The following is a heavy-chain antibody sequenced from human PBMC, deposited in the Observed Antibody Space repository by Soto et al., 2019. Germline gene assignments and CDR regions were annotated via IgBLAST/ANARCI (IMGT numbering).Heavy chain of an antibody. D-gene: IGHD6-13*01. Sequence: PGGSLRLSCAASGFTFDDYGMSWVRQAPGKGLEWVSGTNWNGGSTGYADSVKGRFTISRDNAKNSLYLQMNSLRAEDTALYYCARAEYSSSWYYEGPPPYFDYWGQGTLVTVSS. V-gene: IGHV3-20*04. J-gene: IGHJ4*02. CDR2: TNWNGGST. CDR1: GFTFDDYG. CDR3: ARAEYSSSWYYEGPPPYFDY.